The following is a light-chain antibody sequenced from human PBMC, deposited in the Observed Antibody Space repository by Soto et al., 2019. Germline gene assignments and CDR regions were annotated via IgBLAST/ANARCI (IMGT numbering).Light chain of an antibody. Sequence: EIVLAQSPGTLSLSPGERATLSCRASQSISRSYLAWYQQRPGQAPRILLYGSSNRATGISDRFSGSGSGTDFTLTISRLEPEDFAVYYCQYYGNSPLTFGGGTKVDIK. CDR1: QSISRSY. CDR3: QYYGNSPLT. CDR2: GSS. J-gene: IGKJ4*01. V-gene: IGKV3-20*01.